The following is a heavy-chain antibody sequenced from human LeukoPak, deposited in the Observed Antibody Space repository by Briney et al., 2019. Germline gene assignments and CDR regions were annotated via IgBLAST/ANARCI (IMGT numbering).Heavy chain of an antibody. CDR3: ARGMTTVTGFNWFDP. V-gene: IGHV3-48*02. J-gene: IGHJ5*02. CDR2: IGSTGRTI. D-gene: IGHD4-17*01. CDR1: GFTFSSYS. Sequence: PGGSLRLSCAASGFTFSSYSMNWVRQAPGKGLEWVSYIGSTGRTIYYADSVKGRFTISRDNAKNSLYLQMNSLRDEDTAVYYCARGMTTVTGFNWFDPWGQGTLVTVSS.